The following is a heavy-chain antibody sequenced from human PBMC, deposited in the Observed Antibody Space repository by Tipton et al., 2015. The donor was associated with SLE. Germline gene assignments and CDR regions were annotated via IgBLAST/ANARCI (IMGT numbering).Heavy chain of an antibody. CDR1: GGSISSSSFY. V-gene: IGHV4-39*07. CDR2: FYYGKST. J-gene: IGHJ6*02. Sequence: TLSLTCTVSGGSISSSSFYWGWIRQPPGKGLEWIGSFYYGKSTFYNPSLKSRVTISVDTSKNQFSLRLSSVSAADTAVYYCARHVDPTDYYYYAVDVWGQGTTVTVSS. CDR3: ARHVDPTDYYYYAVDV.